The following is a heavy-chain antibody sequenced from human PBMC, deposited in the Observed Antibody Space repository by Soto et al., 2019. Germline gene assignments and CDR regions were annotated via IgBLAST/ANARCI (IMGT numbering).Heavy chain of an antibody. Sequence: SLTCTVSGGTIPYYYWSWIRQAPGKGLEWLGYIFDGGSANYNPSLKSRVSFSLDKSQNQLSLKLTSVTGADTAIYYCVSVEGTPTVTGDYYDYAADAWGQGTAVTVSS. CDR3: VSVEGTPTVTGDYYDYAADA. CDR1: GGTIPYYY. CDR2: IFDGGSA. V-gene: IGHV4-59*12. D-gene: IGHD4-17*01. J-gene: IGHJ6*02.